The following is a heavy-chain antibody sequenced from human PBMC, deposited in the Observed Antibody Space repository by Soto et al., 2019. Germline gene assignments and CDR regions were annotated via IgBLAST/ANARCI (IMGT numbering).Heavy chain of an antibody. CDR2: IKSEGNGGTT. J-gene: IGHJ4*02. D-gene: IGHD1-26*01. CDR1: GFTFSSAW. CDR3: AYYRDTSWWHVDF. Sequence: EVQLVESGGGLVKPGGSLRLSCAASGFTFSSAWMKWVRPAPGKGLEWVGRIKSEGNGGTTDHAAAVKGRFTISRDDSKRMLFLQMDSLIAEDSALYYCAYYRDTSWWHVDFWGQGTLVTVSS. V-gene: IGHV3-15*07.